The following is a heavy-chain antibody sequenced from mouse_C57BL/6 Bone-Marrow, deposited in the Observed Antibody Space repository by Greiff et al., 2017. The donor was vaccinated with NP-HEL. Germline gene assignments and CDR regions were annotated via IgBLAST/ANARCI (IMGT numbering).Heavy chain of an antibody. D-gene: IGHD2-5*01. V-gene: IGHV5-6*01. CDR1: GFTFSSYG. CDR3: ARHSYYSKFAY. Sequence: EVKLVESGGDLVKPGGSLKPSCAASGFTFSSYGMSWVRQTPDKRLEWVATISSGGSYTYYPDSVKGRFTISRDNAKNTLYLQMSSLKSEDTAMYYCARHSYYSKFAYWGQGTLVTVSA. CDR2: ISSGGSYT. J-gene: IGHJ3*01.